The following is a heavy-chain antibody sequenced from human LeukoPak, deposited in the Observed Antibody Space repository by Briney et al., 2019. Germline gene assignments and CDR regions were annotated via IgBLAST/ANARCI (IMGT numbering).Heavy chain of an antibody. V-gene: IGHV3-7*01. CDR1: GFTFSSYW. CDR2: IKQDGSEK. J-gene: IGHJ6*03. Sequence: PGGSLRLSCAASGFTFSSYWMSWVRQAPGKGLEWVANIKQDGSEKYCVDSVKGRFTISRDNAKNSLYLQMNSLRAEDTAVYYCARVKIVPAAKKNYYYYYYMDVWGKGTTVTVSS. CDR3: ARVKIVPAAKKNYYYYYYMDV. D-gene: IGHD2-2*01.